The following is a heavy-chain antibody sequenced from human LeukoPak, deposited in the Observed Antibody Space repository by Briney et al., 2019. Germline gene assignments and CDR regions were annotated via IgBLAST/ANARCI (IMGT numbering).Heavy chain of an antibody. CDR1: GFTFSSYS. V-gene: IGHV3-7*01. D-gene: IGHD2-15*01. CDR3: ARQWGWFPTGWWLDTLDV. J-gene: IGHJ3*01. Sequence: GGSLRLSCAASGFTFSSYSMNWVRQAPGKGLEWVANIKEDGSVKNYADSVKGRFTISRDNAKNSLYLEINCLRAEDTAVYYCARQWGWFPTGWWLDTLDVWGQGSMVIVSS. CDR2: IKEDGSVK.